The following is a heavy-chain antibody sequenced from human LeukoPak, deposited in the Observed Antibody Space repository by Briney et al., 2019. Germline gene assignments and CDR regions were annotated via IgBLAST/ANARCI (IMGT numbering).Heavy chain of an antibody. CDR2: INHSGAT. J-gene: IGHJ4*02. Sequence: SETLSLTCTIYGGPFNGYYWSWIRQPPGKGLEWIGEINHSGATNYNPSLESRVTISVDTSKNQFSLKLSSMTAGDTAVYYCARGGSYPTSNDYWGQGTLVTVSS. D-gene: IGHD1-26*01. CDR3: ARGGSYPTSNDY. V-gene: IGHV4-34*01. CDR1: GGPFNGYY.